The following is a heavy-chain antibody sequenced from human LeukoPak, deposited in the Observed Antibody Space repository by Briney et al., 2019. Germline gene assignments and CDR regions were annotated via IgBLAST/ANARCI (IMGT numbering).Heavy chain of an antibody. CDR1: GGSIISGGSY. V-gene: IGHV4-31*03. Sequence: SETLSLTCTVSGGSIISGGSYWSWIRQHPGKGLEWIGYIYYSGSTYYNPSFKSRVTISVDTSKNQFSLKLSSVTAADTAVYYCARGFGKNYYDSSGYYGFDYWGQGTLVTVSS. D-gene: IGHD3-22*01. CDR3: ARGFGKNYYDSSGYYGFDY. CDR2: IYYSGST. J-gene: IGHJ4*02.